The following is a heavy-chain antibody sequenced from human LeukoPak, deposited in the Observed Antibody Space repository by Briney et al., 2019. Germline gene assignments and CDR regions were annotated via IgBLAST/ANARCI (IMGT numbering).Heavy chain of an antibody. CDR2: ISDSGASV. CDR1: GLTFSSYG. Sequence: GGSLRLSCAASGLTFSSYGMSWVRQAPGKGLEWVSSISDSGASVYYADSVKGRFTISRDNSKNTLYLQMNSLRAEDTAVYYCAKAEGYGDYVRYYYGMDVWGQGTTVTVSS. CDR3: AKAEGYGDYVRYYYGMDV. V-gene: IGHV3-23*01. D-gene: IGHD4-17*01. J-gene: IGHJ6*02.